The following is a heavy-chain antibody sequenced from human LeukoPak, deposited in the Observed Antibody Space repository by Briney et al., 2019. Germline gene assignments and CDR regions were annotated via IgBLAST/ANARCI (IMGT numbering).Heavy chain of an antibody. J-gene: IGHJ4*02. CDR2: IYHSGHT. CDR3: ARDNRGLISEYYIDY. CDR1: GGSIGSGAYY. Sequence: SETLSLTCTVSGGSIGSGAYYWTWIRQPPGKGPEWIGYIYHSGHTYYSPSLKSRVTISVDRSKNQFSLKLSSVTAADTAMYYCARDNRGLISEYYIDYWGQGTLVTVSS. D-gene: IGHD2/OR15-2a*01. V-gene: IGHV4-30-2*01.